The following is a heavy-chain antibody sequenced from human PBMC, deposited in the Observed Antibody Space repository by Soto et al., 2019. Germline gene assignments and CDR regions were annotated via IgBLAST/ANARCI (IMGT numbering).Heavy chain of an antibody. CDR2: IVPVFATP. CDR1: GGTLSTYA. V-gene: IGHV1-69*01. D-gene: IGHD2-8*02. J-gene: IGHJ6*02. CDR3: ARHSGPQFYYYAMDV. Sequence: QVQLVQSGAEVRKPGSSAKVSCKAPGGTLSTYAMRWVRQAPGQGLEWMGGIVPVFATPTYAQRFQGRVTITADESTNTAYMELSSLRSEDTAVYYCARHSGPQFYYYAMDVWGQGTTVTVSS.